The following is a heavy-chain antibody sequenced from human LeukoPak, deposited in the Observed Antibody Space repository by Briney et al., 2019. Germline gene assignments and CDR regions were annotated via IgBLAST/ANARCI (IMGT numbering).Heavy chain of an antibody. CDR1: GFIASSNY. CDR3: ATGGRSGVALEQ. CDR2: ISSGGTT. V-gene: IGHV3-53*01. J-gene: IGHJ4*02. Sequence: GGSLRLTCVVSGFIASSNYMSWVRQAPGKGLEWISLISSGGTTYYSDSVMGRFTISRDNSKTTLFLQMNSLKAEDTAVYYCATGGRSGVALEQWGQGTLVTVS. D-gene: IGHD1/OR15-1a*01.